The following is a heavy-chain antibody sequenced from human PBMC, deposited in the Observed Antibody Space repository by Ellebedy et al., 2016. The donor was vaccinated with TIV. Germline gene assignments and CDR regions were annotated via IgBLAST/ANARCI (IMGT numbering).Heavy chain of an antibody. CDR2: VSSDGKTK. J-gene: IGHJ3*02. CDR3: TKELMHAIHGFDI. CDR1: GFTFSSYV. V-gene: IGHV3-30*18. D-gene: IGHD2-8*01. Sequence: GGSLRLSCAASGFTFSSYVMHWVRQAPGKGLEWVAVVSSDGKTKYYLDSVKGRFTISRDNSKNTLSLEMNSLRAEDTATYYCTKELMHAIHGFDIWGQGTMVTVSS.